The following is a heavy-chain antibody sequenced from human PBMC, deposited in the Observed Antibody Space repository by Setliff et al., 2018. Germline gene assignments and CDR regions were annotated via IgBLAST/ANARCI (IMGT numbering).Heavy chain of an antibody. CDR2: ISNSGSTI. Sequence: SLRLSCAASGFNFNLYNMNWVRQAPGKGLEWVSYISNSGSTIFYADSVKGRFTISRDSAKNSLYLQMNSLRPEDTAVYYCARVGIFGGGYFDFWGQGTLVTVSS. J-gene: IGHJ4*02. V-gene: IGHV3-48*01. CDR1: GFNFNLYN. CDR3: ARVGIFGGGYFDF. D-gene: IGHD3-3*01.